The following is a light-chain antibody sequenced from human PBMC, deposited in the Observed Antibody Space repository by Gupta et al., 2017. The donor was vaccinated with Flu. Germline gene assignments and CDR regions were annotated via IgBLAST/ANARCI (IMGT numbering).Light chain of an antibody. CDR3: QQYGSSPQT. CDR2: GAF. CDR1: QSVTSDY. J-gene: IGKJ1*01. Sequence: EIVLTQSPGTLSLSPGERATLSCRASQSVTSDYLAWYQQKPGQAPRLLIYGAFIGATGIPDRFSGSGSGTDFTLTISRLEPEDFAVYYCQQYGSSPQTFGQGTKVEIK. V-gene: IGKV3-20*01.